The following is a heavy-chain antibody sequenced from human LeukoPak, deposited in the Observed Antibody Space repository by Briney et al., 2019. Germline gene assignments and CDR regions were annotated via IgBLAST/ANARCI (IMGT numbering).Heavy chain of an antibody. D-gene: IGHD2-15*01. CDR1: GFSFSSYA. CDR2: ISGTGGRT. CDR3: AKSGVLAAIGEYFDY. Sequence: GGSLRLSCAASGFSFSSYAMSWVRQAPGKGLEWVSVISGTGGRTYYADSVKGRFTISRDNSKNTLYLQMNSLRAGDTAVYYCAKSGVLAAIGEYFDYWGQGTLVTASS. J-gene: IGHJ4*02. V-gene: IGHV3-23*01.